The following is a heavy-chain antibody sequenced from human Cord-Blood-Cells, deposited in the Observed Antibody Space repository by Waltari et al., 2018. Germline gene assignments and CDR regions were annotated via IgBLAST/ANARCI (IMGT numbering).Heavy chain of an antibody. CDR1: GDTRTELS. Sequence: QVQLVQSGAEVKKPGASGKVSCKVSGDTRTELSMHWVRQAPGKGLEWMGGFDPEDGETIYAQKFQGRVTMTEDTSTDTAYMELSSLRSEDTAVYYCALGRGYDDAFDIWGQGTMVTVSS. V-gene: IGHV1-24*01. D-gene: IGHD5-12*01. J-gene: IGHJ3*02. CDR2: FDPEDGET. CDR3: ALGRGYDDAFDI.